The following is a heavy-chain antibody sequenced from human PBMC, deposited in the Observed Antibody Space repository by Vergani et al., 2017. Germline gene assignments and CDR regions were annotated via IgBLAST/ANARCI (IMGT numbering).Heavy chain of an antibody. Sequence: QVQLVQSGAEVKKPGASVKVSCKASGYTFTSYDINWVRQATGQGLEWMGWMNPNSGNTGYAQKFQGRVTMTRNTSISTAYMELSSLRSEDTAVYYCARAYSSSSFCYYYYMDVWGKGTTVTVSS. CDR2: MNPNSGNT. CDR3: ARAYSSSSFCYYYYMDV. V-gene: IGHV1-8*01. D-gene: IGHD6-6*01. CDR1: GYTFTSYD. J-gene: IGHJ6*03.